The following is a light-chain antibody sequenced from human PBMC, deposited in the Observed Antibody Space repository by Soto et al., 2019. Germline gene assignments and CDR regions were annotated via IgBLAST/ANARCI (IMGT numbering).Light chain of an antibody. Sequence: EIELTQSPGTLSLSPGEGDTLSCRASQSLSNNFLAWYQQKPGQAPRLLIYGATSRATGVPDRFSGSGSGTDFTLTINRLEPEDFAVYYCQQYGSTPVTFGQGTKVDIK. CDR3: QQYGSTPVT. V-gene: IGKV3-20*01. CDR2: GAT. J-gene: IGKJ1*01. CDR1: QSLSNNF.